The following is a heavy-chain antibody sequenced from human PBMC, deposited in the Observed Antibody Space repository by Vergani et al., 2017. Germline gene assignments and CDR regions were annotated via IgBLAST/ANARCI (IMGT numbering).Heavy chain of an antibody. J-gene: IGHJ4*02. D-gene: IGHD3-3*01. V-gene: IGHV3-30*18. CDR1: GFTFSSYA. Sequence: QVQLVESGGGVVQPGRSLRLSCAASGFTFSSYAIHWVRQAPGKGLEWVAVISYDGSNKYYADSVRGRFTISRHNSKNTLYLQVNSLRAEDTAVYYCAKDIMADFWSGTRGGFDYWGQGTLVTVSS. CDR2: ISYDGSNK. CDR3: AKDIMADFWSGTRGGFDY.